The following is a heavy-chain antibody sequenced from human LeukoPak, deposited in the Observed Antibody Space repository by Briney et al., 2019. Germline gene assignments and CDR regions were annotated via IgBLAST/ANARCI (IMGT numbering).Heavy chain of an antibody. D-gene: IGHD3-22*01. CDR1: GYTFTNYY. J-gene: IGHJ6*04. CDR2: IDPSAGST. CDR3: ARAHYASSNIKVPFDV. V-gene: IGHV1-46*01. Sequence: ASVKVSCKASGYTFTNYYMHWVRQAPGQGLEWMGVIDPSAGSTTYAQKFQGRVTMTRDTATSTVYMELSSLRSEDTAVYYCARAHYASSNIKVPFDVWGKGTTVTASS.